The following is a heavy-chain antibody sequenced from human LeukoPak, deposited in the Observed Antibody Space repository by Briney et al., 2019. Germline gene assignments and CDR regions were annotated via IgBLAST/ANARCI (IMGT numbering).Heavy chain of an antibody. CDR2: INRNSGGT. CDR1: GYTFTGYY. V-gene: IGHV1-2*02. J-gene: IGHJ4*02. Sequence: ASVKVSCKASGYTFTGYYMHWVRQAPGQGREWMGWINRNSGGTNYAQKFQGRVTMTRDTSLSTAYMELSRLRSDDTAVYYCARESSRDDYVWGSYRPDYWGQGTLVTVSS. CDR3: ARESSRDDYVWGSYRPDY. D-gene: IGHD3-16*02.